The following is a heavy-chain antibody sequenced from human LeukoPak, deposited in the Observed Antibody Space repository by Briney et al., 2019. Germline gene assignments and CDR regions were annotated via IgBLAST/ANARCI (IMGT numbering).Heavy chain of an antibody. CDR2: IIPIFGTA. CDR1: GGTFSSYA. V-gene: IGHV1-69*01. J-gene: IGHJ4*02. Sequence: EASVKVSCKASGGTFSSYAISWVRQAPGQGLEWMGGIIPIFGTANYAQKFQGRVTITADESTSTAYMELSSLRSEDTAVYYCARDLMRYCSGGSCYGTQTFDYWGQGTLVTVSS. CDR3: ARDLMRYCSGGSCYGTQTFDY. D-gene: IGHD2-15*01.